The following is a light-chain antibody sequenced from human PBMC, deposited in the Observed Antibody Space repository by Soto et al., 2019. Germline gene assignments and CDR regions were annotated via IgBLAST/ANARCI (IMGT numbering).Light chain of an antibody. CDR3: QQYSHWPRT. CDR1: QSVSSY. V-gene: IGKV3-11*01. J-gene: IGKJ1*01. CDR2: DAS. Sequence: EIVLTQSPATLSLSPGERATLSCRASQSVSSYLAWYQQKPGQAPRLLIYDASNRATGIPARFSGSGSGTDFTLTISSLEPEDFAVYYCQQYSHWPRTFGQGTKVDIK.